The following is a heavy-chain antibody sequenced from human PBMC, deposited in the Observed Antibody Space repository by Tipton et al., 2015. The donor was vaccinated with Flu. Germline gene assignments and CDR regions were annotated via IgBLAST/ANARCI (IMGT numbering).Heavy chain of an antibody. V-gene: IGHV4-4*02. J-gene: IGHJ5*02. D-gene: IGHD6-13*01. CDR1: GGSISSSNW. Sequence: LSLTCAVSGGSISSSNWWCWVRQPPGKGLEWIGEIYHSGSTNYNPSLKSRVTISVDKSKNQFSLKLSSVTAADTAVYYCVRVYSSSWYQFDPWGQGTLVTVSS. CDR2: IYHSGST. CDR3: VRVYSSSWYQFDP.